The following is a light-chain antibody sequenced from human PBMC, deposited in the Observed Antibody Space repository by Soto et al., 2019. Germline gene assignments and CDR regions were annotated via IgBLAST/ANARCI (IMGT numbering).Light chain of an antibody. Sequence: DIQMTQSPSSLSASVGDRVTITCRASQSIATYLDWYQRKPGQAPRLLIYTASTLQSGVPSRFSGSGSGTDFTLTISSLQPEDFATYYCQESYGSPYTFGQGTKVDIK. CDR3: QESYGSPYT. V-gene: IGKV1-39*01. J-gene: IGKJ2*01. CDR1: QSIATY. CDR2: TAS.